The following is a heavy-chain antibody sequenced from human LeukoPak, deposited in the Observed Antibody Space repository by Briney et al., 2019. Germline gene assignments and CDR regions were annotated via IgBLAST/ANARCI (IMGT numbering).Heavy chain of an antibody. Sequence: SETLSPTSTVSGYSISRAYYWGWVRPPPGKGLEWIGSIYQSGTTYYNPSLKSRVTISIDTSQNQFCLKMSSLTAADTAVYYCARGEGPGIPIIWGQGTMVTVSS. V-gene: IGHV4-38-2*02. CDR3: ARGEGPGIPII. D-gene: IGHD3-10*01. CDR2: IYQSGTT. J-gene: IGHJ3*02. CDR1: GYSISRAYY.